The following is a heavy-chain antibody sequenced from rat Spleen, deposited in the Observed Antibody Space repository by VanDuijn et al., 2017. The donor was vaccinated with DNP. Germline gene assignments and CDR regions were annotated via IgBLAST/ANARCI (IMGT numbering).Heavy chain of an antibody. V-gene: IGHV1-43*01. J-gene: IGHJ1*01. Sequence: QVQLRQSGAEPAKPGSSVKISCKASGYTFTTYYMTWIKQTTGQGLEYLGYINTGSGGTKYNEKFRGKATLTVDTSPNTAFMQLSRLTPDDSAVYYCARRRLPYWYFDFWGPGTMVTVSS. CDR2: INTGSGGT. CDR3: ARRRLPYWYFDF. D-gene: IGHD1-4*01. CDR1: GYTFTTYY.